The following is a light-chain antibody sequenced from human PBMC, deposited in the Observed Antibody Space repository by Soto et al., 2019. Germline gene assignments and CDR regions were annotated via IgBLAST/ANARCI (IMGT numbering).Light chain of an antibody. J-gene: IGKJ4*01. CDR3: QQLSSYPST. CDR1: QGIRND. CDR2: AES. V-gene: IGKV1-6*01. Sequence: AIQLTQSPSSLSASVGDRVTITCRASQGIRNDLGWYQQKTGKAPKLLIYAESSLQSGVPYRFSGSASGTDFTLTNSSLQPEDFATYYCQQLSSYPSTCGGGTKVDIK.